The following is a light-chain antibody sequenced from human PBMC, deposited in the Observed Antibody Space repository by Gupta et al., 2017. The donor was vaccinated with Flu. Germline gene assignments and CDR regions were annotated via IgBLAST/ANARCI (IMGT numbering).Light chain of an antibody. CDR2: QVP. V-gene: IGKV2-30*01. J-gene: IGKJ1*01. Sequence: VVMTQSPLSLPVTLGQPASISCRSSQGLVYSDGNTYLHWLQQRPGQSPRRLIYQVPYRDSGVPDRFSGSGSGTDFTLKISRVEAEDVGIYLCMHGAHWPWAFGQGTTVEIK. CDR3: MHGAHWPWA. CDR1: QGLVYSDGNTY.